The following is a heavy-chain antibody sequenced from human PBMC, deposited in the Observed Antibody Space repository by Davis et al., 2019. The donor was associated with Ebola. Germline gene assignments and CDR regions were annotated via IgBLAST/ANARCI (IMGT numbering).Heavy chain of an antibody. CDR1: GFTFSSYA. D-gene: IGHD2-15*01. CDR2: ISSNGGST. CDR3: ARRYTCSGNYMDV. J-gene: IGHJ6*03. V-gene: IGHV3-64*04. Sequence: GESLKISCSVSGFTFSSYAMHWVRQAPGKGLEYVSAISSNGGSTYYADSVKGRFTISRDNSKNTLYLQMNTLRAEDTAVYHCARRYTCSGNYMDVWGKGTTVTVSS.